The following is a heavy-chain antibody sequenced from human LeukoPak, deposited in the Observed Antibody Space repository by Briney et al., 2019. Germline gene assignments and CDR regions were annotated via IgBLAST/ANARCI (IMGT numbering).Heavy chain of an antibody. CDR2: INPNSGGT. V-gene: IGHV1-2*06. CDR1: GYTFTGYY. D-gene: IGHD2-15*01. CDR3: ARAVVVVAAHCDY. Sequence: ASVKVSCKASGYTFTGYYMHWVRQAPGQGLEWMGRINPNSGGTNYAQKFQGRVTMTRDTSISTAYMELSRLRSDETAVDYGARAVVVVAAHCDYWRQGTLVTVSS. J-gene: IGHJ4*02.